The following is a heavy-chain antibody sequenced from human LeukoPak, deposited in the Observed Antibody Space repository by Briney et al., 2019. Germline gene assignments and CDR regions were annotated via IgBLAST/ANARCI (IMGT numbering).Heavy chain of an antibody. CDR3: ARASVTYYYYYYMDV. Sequence: PSETLSLTCTVSGGSISSGDYYWSWIRQPPGKGLEWIGYIYYSGGTNYNPSLKSRVTISVDTSKNQFSLKLSSVTAADTAVYYCARASVTYYYYYYMDVWGKGTTVTVSS. V-gene: IGHV4-61*08. CDR2: IYYSGGT. CDR1: GGSISSGDYY. D-gene: IGHD4-11*01. J-gene: IGHJ6*03.